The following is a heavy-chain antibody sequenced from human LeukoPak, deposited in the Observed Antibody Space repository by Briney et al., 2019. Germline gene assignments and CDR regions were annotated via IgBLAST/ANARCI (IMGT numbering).Heavy chain of an antibody. V-gene: IGHV4-59*01. CDR2: IYYSGST. D-gene: IGHD4-23*01. CDR1: GGSISSYY. CDR3: ARGSLDDYGGNSARYNWFDA. J-gene: IGHJ5*02. Sequence: SETLSLTCTVSGGSISSYYWSWLRQPPGKGLEWLGYIYYSGSTNYNPSLKSRVTILVDTPKNHFSLRLSSVTAADTAVYYCARGSLDDYGGNSARYNWFDAWGQGILVTVSS.